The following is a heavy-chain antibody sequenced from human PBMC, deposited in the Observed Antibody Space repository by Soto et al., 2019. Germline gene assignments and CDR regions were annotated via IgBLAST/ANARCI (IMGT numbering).Heavy chain of an antibody. J-gene: IGHJ3*02. Sequence: QITLKESGPTLVKPTQTLTLTCTFSGFSLSTSGVGVGWIRQPPGKALEWLALIYWDDDKRYSPSLKSRLTITKDTSKNQVVLTMTNIDPVDTATYYCAHRLEVPGILRYFDWLPYDAFDIWGQGTMVTVSS. CDR3: AHRLEVPGILRYFDWLPYDAFDI. CDR1: GFSLSTSGVG. CDR2: IYWDDDK. D-gene: IGHD3-9*01. V-gene: IGHV2-5*02.